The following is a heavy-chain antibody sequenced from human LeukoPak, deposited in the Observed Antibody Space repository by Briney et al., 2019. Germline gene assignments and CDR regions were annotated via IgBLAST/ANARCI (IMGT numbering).Heavy chain of an antibody. Sequence: PGRSLRLSCAASGFTFSSYGMHWVRQAPGKGLEWVAVIWYDGSNKYYADSAKGRFTISRDNSKNSLYLQMNSLRAEDTAVYYCARASIRGSLDDYWGQGTLVTVSS. CDR1: GFTFSSYG. CDR3: ARASIRGSLDDY. J-gene: IGHJ4*02. D-gene: IGHD3-9*01. V-gene: IGHV3-33*01. CDR2: IWYDGSNK.